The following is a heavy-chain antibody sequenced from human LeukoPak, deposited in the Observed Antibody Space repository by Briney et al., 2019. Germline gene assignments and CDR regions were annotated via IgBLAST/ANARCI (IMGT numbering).Heavy chain of an antibody. Sequence: ASVKVSCKASGYTFTSYGISWVRQAPGQGLEWMGWISAYNGNTNYAQKLQGRVTMTTDTSTSTAYMELRSLRSDDTAVYYCARVLVGCSGGSCYSDYYYYMDVWGKGTTVTVSS. CDR1: GYTFTSYG. D-gene: IGHD2-15*01. J-gene: IGHJ6*03. CDR2: ISAYNGNT. CDR3: ARVLVGCSGGSCYSDYYYYMDV. V-gene: IGHV1-18*01.